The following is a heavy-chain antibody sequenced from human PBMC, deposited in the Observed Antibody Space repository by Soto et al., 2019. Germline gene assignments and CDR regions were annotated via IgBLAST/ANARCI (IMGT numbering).Heavy chain of an antibody. Sequence: GASVKVSCKASGYTFTYRYLHWVRQAPGQALEWMGWITPFNGNTNYAQKFQDRVTMTRDTSMSTAYMELRSLRSDDTAVYYCARELALHSSGYCDYWGQGTLVTVSS. CDR3: ARELALHSSGYCDY. J-gene: IGHJ4*02. V-gene: IGHV1-45*02. CDR2: ITPFNGNT. CDR1: GYTFTYRY. D-gene: IGHD3-22*01.